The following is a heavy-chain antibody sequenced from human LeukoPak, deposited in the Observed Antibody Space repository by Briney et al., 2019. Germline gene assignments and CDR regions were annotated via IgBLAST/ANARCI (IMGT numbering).Heavy chain of an antibody. V-gene: IGHV1-69*13. CDR1: GGTFSSYA. CDR2: IIPIFGTA. J-gene: IGHJ6*02. D-gene: IGHD1-7*01. Sequence: ASVKVSCKASGGTFSSYAISWVRQAPGQGLEWMGGIIPIFGTANYAQKFQGRVTITADESTSTAYMELSSLRSEDTAVYYCAREGLELLHYYYGMDVWGQGTTVTVSS. CDR3: AREGLELLHYYYGMDV.